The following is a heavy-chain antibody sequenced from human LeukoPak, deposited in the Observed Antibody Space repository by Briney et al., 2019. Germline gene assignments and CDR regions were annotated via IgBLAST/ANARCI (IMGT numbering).Heavy chain of an antibody. Sequence: PSETLSPTCTVSGGSIRSYYWTWIRQPPGKGLEWIGYIYYSGSTNYNPSLKSRVTISVDTSKNQFSLKLSSVTAADTAVYYCARDSTALYGGGYYYYGMDVWGQGTTVTVSS. V-gene: IGHV4-59*01. J-gene: IGHJ6*02. D-gene: IGHD1-26*01. CDR2: IYYSGST. CDR1: GGSIRSYY. CDR3: ARDSTALYGGGYYYYGMDV.